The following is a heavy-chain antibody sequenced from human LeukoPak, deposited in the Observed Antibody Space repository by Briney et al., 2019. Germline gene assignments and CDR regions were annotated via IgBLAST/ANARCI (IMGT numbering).Heavy chain of an antibody. CDR2: INDDGSST. CDR1: GFTFSSYW. V-gene: IGHV3-74*01. Sequence: PGGSLRLSCAASGFTFSSYWMHWVRQAPGKGLVWVSRINDDGSSTTYADSVKGRFTISRDNAKNTLYLQMNSLRAEDTALYYCAREGRDYGGNPFDYWGREPWSPSPQ. D-gene: IGHD4-23*01. CDR3: AREGRDYGGNPFDY. J-gene: IGHJ4*02.